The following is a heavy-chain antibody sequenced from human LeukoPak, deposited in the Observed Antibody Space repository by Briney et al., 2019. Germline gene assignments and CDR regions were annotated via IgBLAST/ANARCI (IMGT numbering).Heavy chain of an antibody. D-gene: IGHD2-21*01. CDR3: ARVVMGYFDY. CDR1: GFTFGSYW. CDR2: IHSGDLT. Sequence: GGSLRLSCAASGFTFGSYWMSWVRQAPGKGLEWISIIHSGDLTYYADSVKDRFTISRDNSKNTLYLQMNSLRAEDTAVYFCARVVMGYFDYWGQGTLVTVSS. V-gene: IGHV3-53*01. J-gene: IGHJ4*02.